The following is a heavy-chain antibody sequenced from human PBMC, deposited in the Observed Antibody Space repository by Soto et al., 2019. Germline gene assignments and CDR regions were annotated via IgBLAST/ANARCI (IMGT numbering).Heavy chain of an antibody. CDR3: SKWDGYGDY. Sequence: EVQLLESGGDLIHPGGSLRLSCAASGFVFGRNSMTWVRQTPGKGLEWVAGISAGGDLSWHADFVKGRFTISRDTAKNMGYLQRNNLRVDDTAVYFCSKWDGYGDYWGRGALVTVSA. D-gene: IGHD5-12*01. V-gene: IGHV3-23*01. CDR1: GFVFGRNS. CDR2: ISAGGDLS. J-gene: IGHJ4*02.